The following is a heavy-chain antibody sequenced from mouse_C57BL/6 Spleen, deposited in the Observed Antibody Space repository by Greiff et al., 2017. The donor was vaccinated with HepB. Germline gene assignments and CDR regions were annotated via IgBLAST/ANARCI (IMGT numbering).Heavy chain of an antibody. CDR2: IHPNSGST. Sequence: QVQLQQPGAELVKPGASVKLSCKASGYTFTSYWMHWVKQRPGQGLEWIGMIHPNSGSTNYNAKFKSKATLTVDKSSSTAYMQLSSLTSEDSAVYYCARATVVATGDYWGQGTSVTVSS. J-gene: IGHJ4*01. D-gene: IGHD1-1*01. CDR3: ARATVVATGDY. V-gene: IGHV1-64*01. CDR1: GYTFTSYW.